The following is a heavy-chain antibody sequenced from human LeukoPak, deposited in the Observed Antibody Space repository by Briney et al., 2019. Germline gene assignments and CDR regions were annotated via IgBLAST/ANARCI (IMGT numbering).Heavy chain of an antibody. D-gene: IGHD2-2*01. Sequence: GRSLRLSCAASGFTFSSYAMHWVRQAPGEGLEWVAVISYDGSNKYYADSVKGRFTISRDNSKNTLYLQMNSLRAEDTAVYYCAGARYCSSTSCYGGGAFDIWGQGTMVTVSS. CDR3: AGARYCSSTSCYGGGAFDI. CDR2: ISYDGSNK. CDR1: GFTFSSYA. J-gene: IGHJ3*02. V-gene: IGHV3-30*04.